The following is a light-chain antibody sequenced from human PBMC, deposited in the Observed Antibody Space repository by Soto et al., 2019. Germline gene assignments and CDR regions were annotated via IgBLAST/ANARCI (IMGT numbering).Light chain of an antibody. CDR1: SSDIGNYNY. J-gene: IGLJ3*02. V-gene: IGLV2-11*01. CDR3: CSYAGRYTWV. Sequence: QSVLTQPRSVSGSPGQSFTLSCTGTSSDIGNYNYVSWYQQYPGKAPKLVIFDVSKRPSGVTDRFSGSKSGNTASLTISGVQPDDEADYYCCSYAGRYTWVFGGGTKLTVL. CDR2: DVS.